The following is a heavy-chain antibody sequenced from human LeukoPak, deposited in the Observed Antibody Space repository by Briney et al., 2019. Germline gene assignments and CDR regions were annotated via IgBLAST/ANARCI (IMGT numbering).Heavy chain of an antibody. CDR2: IYHTGST. CDR1: GYSISSGYY. CDR3: ARAGWIITSGIDY. J-gene: IGHJ4*02. D-gene: IGHD3-10*01. Sequence: SETLSLTCAVSGYSISSGYYWGWIRQPPGKGLEWIGTIYHTGSTYYTPSLGSRVTISVDTSKNEFSLNLNSVTAADTAVYYCARAGWIITSGIDYWGQGALVTVSS. V-gene: IGHV4-38-2*01.